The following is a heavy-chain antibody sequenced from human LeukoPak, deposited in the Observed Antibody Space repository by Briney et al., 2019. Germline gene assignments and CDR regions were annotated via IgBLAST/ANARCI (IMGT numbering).Heavy chain of an antibody. Sequence: ASVKVSCKASGYTFTSYGISWVRQAPGQGLEWMGWISAYNGNTNYAQKFQGRVTMTRDMSTSTVYMELSSLRSEDTAVYYCARDVSSSWYEGGWFDPWGQGTLVTVSS. CDR1: GYTFTSYG. V-gene: IGHV1-18*01. D-gene: IGHD6-13*01. J-gene: IGHJ5*02. CDR3: ARDVSSSWYEGGWFDP. CDR2: ISAYNGNT.